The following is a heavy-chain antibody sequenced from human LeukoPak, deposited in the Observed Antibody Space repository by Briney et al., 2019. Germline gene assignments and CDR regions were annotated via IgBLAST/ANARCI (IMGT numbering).Heavy chain of an antibody. D-gene: IGHD5-18*01. J-gene: IGHJ5*02. V-gene: IGHV3-43*02. Sequence: QPGGSLRLSCAASGFTFDDYAMHWVRQAPGKGLEWVSLISGDGGSTYYADSVKGRFTISRDNSRNSLYLQMNSLRTEDTALYYCAKDTESMTAMPPGWFDPWGQGTLVTVSS. CDR3: AKDTESMTAMPPGWFDP. CDR2: ISGDGGST. CDR1: GFTFDDYA.